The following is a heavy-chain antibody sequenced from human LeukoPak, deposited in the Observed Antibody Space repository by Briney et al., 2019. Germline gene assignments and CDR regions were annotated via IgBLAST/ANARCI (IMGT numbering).Heavy chain of an antibody. CDR1: GFIFSNAW. D-gene: IGHD5-18*01. CDR2: IKSKTDGGTA. V-gene: IGHV3-15*01. Sequence: GGSLRLSCVASGFIFSNAWMSWVRQAPGKGLEWVGHIKSKTDGGTADYVAPVKGRFTISRDDSKNTLYLQMNSLKIEDTAVYYCTTDRHTAMVQFEYWGQGTLVTVSS. J-gene: IGHJ4*02. CDR3: TTDRHTAMVQFEY.